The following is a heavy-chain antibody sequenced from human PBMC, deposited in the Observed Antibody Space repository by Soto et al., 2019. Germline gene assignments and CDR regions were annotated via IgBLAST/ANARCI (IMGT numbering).Heavy chain of an antibody. CDR2: INAGNGNT. V-gene: IGHV1-3*01. D-gene: IGHD3-3*01. J-gene: IGHJ4*02. Sequence: AWVKGACKSAGYSLTIDAGGWGRQATGQRLEWKGWINAGNGNTKYSQKFKGRVTITRDTSVSTAYMELSSMKSEDTAVYYRARDFRFLYRYPTDYLGQRTL. CDR1: GYSLTIDA. CDR3: ARDFRFLYRYPTDY.